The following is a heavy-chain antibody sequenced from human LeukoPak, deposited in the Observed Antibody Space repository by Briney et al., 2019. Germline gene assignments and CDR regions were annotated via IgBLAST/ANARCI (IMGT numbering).Heavy chain of an antibody. V-gene: IGHV3-30*18. Sequence: GGSLRLSCAASGFTFSSYGMHWVRQAPGKGLEWVAVISYDGSNKYYADSVKGRFTISRDNSKNTLYLQMNSLRAEDTAVYYCAKYLEGSFDPWGQGTLVTVSS. CDR1: GFTFSSYG. CDR3: AKYLEGSFDP. CDR2: ISYDGSNK. J-gene: IGHJ5*02. D-gene: IGHD3-10*01.